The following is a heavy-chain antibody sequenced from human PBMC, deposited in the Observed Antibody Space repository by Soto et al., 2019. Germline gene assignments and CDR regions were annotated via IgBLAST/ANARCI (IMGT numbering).Heavy chain of an antibody. CDR3: ARLPRGGSGSYIN. D-gene: IGHD3-10*01. Sequence: SETLSLTCTVSGGSISSSSYYWGWIRHPPGKGLEWIGNIYYSGSTYYNASLKSRVTISLDTSKNQFSLKLSSVTAADTAVYYCARLPRGGSGSYINWGQGTLVTVSS. CDR2: IYYSGST. J-gene: IGHJ4*02. V-gene: IGHV4-39*01. CDR1: GGSISSSSYY.